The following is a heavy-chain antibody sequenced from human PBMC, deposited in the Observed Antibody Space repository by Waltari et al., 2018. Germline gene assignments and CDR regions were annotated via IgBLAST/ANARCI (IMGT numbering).Heavy chain of an antibody. Sequence: VQLQESGPGLVKPSQTLSLTCTVSGGSISSGSYYWSWVRQAPGKGLEWVSAIRGSGGSTYYAESGKGRFTISRDNSKNTLYLQMNSLRAEDTAVYYCAKSVGTGRGAFDIWGQGTTVTVSS. CDR2: IRGSGGST. V-gene: IGHV3-23*01. CDR1: GGSISSGSYY. CDR3: AKSVGTGRGAFDI. J-gene: IGHJ3*02. D-gene: IGHD1-26*01.